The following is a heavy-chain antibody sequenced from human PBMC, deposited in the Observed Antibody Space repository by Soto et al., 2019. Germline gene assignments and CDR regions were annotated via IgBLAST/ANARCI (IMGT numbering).Heavy chain of an antibody. CDR2: IKQDGSGE. D-gene: IGHD3-10*01. V-gene: IGHV3-7*01. J-gene: IGHJ6*02. Sequence: GGSLRLSCAASGFTFSTYWMSWVRQAPGKGLEWVGNIKQDGSGENYVDSVKGRFTISRDNANHSLYLQMNSLRAEDTAVYYCARDRGPPRYLYYGMDVWGQGTTVTVSS. CDR3: ARDRGPPRYLYYGMDV. CDR1: GFTFSTYW.